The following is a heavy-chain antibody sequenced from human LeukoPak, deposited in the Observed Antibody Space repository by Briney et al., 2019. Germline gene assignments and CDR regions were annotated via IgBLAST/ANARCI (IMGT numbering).Heavy chain of an antibody. D-gene: IGHD4-17*01. V-gene: IGHV4-39*01. CDR2: IYYSGST. J-gene: IGHJ6*02. Sequence: SETLSLNCTVSGGLISSSSYYWGRIRPPPRQPLASLGSIYYSGSTYYNPSLKSRVTISVDTSKNQFSLKLSSVTAADTAVYYCARHTYASYYHGMDVWGQGTTVTVSS. CDR3: ARHTYASYYHGMDV. CDR1: GGLISSSSYY.